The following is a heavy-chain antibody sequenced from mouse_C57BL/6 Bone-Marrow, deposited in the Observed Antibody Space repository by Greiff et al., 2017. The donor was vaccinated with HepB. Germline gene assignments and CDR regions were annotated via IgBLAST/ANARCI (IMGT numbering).Heavy chain of an antibody. CDR1: EYEFPSHD. D-gene: IGHD1-1*02. Sequence: EVQVVESGGGLVQPGESLKLSCESNEYEFPSHDMSWVRKTPEKRLELVAAINSDGGSTYYPDTMERRFIISRYNTKKTLYLQMSSLRSEDTALYYCARQGDGGDWFAYWGQGTLVTVSA. V-gene: IGHV5-2*01. J-gene: IGHJ3*01. CDR2: INSDGGST. CDR3: ARQGDGGDWFAY.